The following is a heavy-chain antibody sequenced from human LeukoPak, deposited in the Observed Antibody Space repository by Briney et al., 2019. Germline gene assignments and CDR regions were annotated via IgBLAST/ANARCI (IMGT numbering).Heavy chain of an antibody. CDR1: GYSFTSYW. Sequence: LGESLKISCKGSGYSFTSYWIGWVRQMPGKGREWMGIIYPADSDTKYSPSFQGQVTISADKSSSTAYLQWSSLKASDTAMYYCARRLYYGLDVWGQGTTVTVSS. CDR2: IYPADSDT. CDR3: ARRLYYGLDV. J-gene: IGHJ6*02. V-gene: IGHV5-51*01.